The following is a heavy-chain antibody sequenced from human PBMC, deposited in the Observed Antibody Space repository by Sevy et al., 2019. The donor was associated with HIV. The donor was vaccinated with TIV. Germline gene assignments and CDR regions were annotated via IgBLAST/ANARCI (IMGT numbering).Heavy chain of an antibody. Sequence: GGSLRLSCAASGFSLNTYWMSWVRQAPGKGLEWVANIKQDGSVTYYVDSVKGRFTSSRDNARNFLFLQMNSPRAEDTACYYCVRAVAADGSFWGQGTLVTVSS. CDR1: GFSLNTYW. D-gene: IGHD6-13*01. J-gene: IGHJ4*02. CDR2: IKQDGSVT. CDR3: VRAVAADGSF. V-gene: IGHV3-7*01.